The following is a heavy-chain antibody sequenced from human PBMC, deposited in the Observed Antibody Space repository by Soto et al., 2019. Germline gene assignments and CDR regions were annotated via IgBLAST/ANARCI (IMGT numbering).Heavy chain of an antibody. D-gene: IGHD4-17*01. J-gene: IGHJ4*02. V-gene: IGHV4-31*03. CDR2: IYYSGST. CDR1: GGSISSGGYY. CDR3: ARDSPHDYGDYGVGFDY. Sequence: SETLSLTCTVSGGSISSGGYYWSWIRQHPGKGLEWIGYIYYSGSTYYNPSLKSRVTISVDTSKNQFSLKLSSVTAADTAVYYCARDSPHDYGDYGVGFDYWGQGTLVTVSS.